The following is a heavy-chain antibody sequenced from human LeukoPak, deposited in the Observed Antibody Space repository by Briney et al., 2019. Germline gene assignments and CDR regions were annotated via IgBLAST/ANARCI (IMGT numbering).Heavy chain of an antibody. Sequence: SETLSLTCTVSGGSISSSSYYLGWIRQPPGKGLEWIVSIYYSGSTYYNPSLKSRVTISVDTSKNQFSLKLSSVTAADTAVYYCARILMGDDYVWGSYRYTPLGPYFDYWGQGTLVTVSS. J-gene: IGHJ4*02. CDR1: GGSISSSSYY. CDR3: ARILMGDDYVWGSYRYTPLGPYFDY. CDR2: IYYSGST. V-gene: IGHV4-39*07. D-gene: IGHD3-16*02.